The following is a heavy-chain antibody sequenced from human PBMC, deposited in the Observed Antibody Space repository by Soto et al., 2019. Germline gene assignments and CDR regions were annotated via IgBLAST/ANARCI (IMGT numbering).Heavy chain of an antibody. CDR1: GYTFTSFG. CDR2: ISAYNGNT. D-gene: IGHD3-9*01. V-gene: IGHV1-18*01. Sequence: ASVKVSCKASGYTFTSFGISWVRQAPGQGLEWMGWISAYNGNTNYAQKLQGRVTMTTDTSTSTAYMDLRSLRSDDTAVYYCVRDRVSLRYFDWLFPNDAFDIWGQGTMVTVSS. J-gene: IGHJ3*02. CDR3: VRDRVSLRYFDWLFPNDAFDI.